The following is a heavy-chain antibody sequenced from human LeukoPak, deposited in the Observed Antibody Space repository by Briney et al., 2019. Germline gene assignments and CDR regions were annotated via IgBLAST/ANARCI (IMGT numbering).Heavy chain of an antibody. CDR1: GFTFSNAW. CDR2: IKSKTDGGTT. CDR3: STTYYYDSSEGY. Sequence: GGSLRLSCAASGFTFSNAWMNWVRQAPGKGLEWVGRIKSKTDGGTTDYAAPVKGRFTTSRDDSKNTLYLQMNSLKTEDTAVYYCSTTYYYDSSEGYWGQGTLVTVSS. V-gene: IGHV3-15*07. J-gene: IGHJ4*02. D-gene: IGHD3-22*01.